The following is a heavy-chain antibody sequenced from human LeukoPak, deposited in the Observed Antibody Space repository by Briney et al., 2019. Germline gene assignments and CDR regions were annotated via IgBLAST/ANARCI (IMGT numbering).Heavy chain of an antibody. CDR1: GFTFSNAW. CDR2: IKSKTDGGTT. V-gene: IGHV3-15*01. CDR3: TTEFCGGDCYSDWFDP. D-gene: IGHD2-21*02. J-gene: IGHJ5*02. Sequence: GGSLRLSCAASGFTFSNAWMSWVRQAPGKGLEWVGRIKSKTDGGTTDYAAPVKGRFTISRDDSKNTLYLQMNSLKTEDTAVYYCTTEFCGGDCYSDWFDPWGQGTLVTVSS.